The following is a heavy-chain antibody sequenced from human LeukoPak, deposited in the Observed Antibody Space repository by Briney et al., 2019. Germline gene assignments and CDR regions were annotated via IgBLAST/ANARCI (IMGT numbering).Heavy chain of an antibody. V-gene: IGHV3-21*01. CDR2: ISSSSYI. CDR3: ARDRGEMATIVLDY. J-gene: IGHJ4*02. D-gene: IGHD5-24*01. Sequence: GGPLRLSCAASGFTFSSYSMNWVRQAPGKGLEWVSSISSSSYIYYADSVKGRFTISRDNAKNSLYLQMNSLRAEDTAVYYCARDRGEMATIVLDYWGQGTLVTVSS. CDR1: GFTFSSYS.